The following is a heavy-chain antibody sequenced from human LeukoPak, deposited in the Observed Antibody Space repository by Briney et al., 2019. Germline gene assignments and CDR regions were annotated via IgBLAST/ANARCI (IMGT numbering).Heavy chain of an antibody. D-gene: IGHD3-9*01. CDR1: GFTFSDYY. V-gene: IGHV3-11*04. CDR3: AKDRHYDILTGYSDP. J-gene: IGHJ5*02. Sequence: GGSLRLSCAASGFTFSDYYMSWIRQAPGKGLEWVSYISSSGSTIYYADSVKGRFTISRDNAKNSLYLQMNSLRAEDTAVYYCAKDRHYDILTGYSDPWGQGTLVTVSS. CDR2: ISSSGSTI.